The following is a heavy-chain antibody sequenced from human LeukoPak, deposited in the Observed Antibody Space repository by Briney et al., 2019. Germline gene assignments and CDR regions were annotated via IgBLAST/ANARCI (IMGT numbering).Heavy chain of an antibody. J-gene: IGHJ4*02. CDR1: GYTFRNYG. Sequence: ASVKVSCKASGYTFRNYGISWVRQAPGQGLEWMGWISTYNGDTHYAQKLKGRITMSTDTSTGTAYMELRSLRSDDTAVYYCARDPSNTSGYQIYFDYWGQGTLVTVSS. V-gene: IGHV1-18*01. CDR2: ISTYNGDT. CDR3: ARDPSNTSGYQIYFDY. D-gene: IGHD3-3*01.